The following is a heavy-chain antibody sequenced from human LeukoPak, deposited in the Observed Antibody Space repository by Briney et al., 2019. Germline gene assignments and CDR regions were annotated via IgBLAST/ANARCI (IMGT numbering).Heavy chain of an antibody. Sequence: GGSLRLSCAASGFTFSSCAMSWVRQAPGKGLEWVSAISGSGGSTYSADSVKGRFTISRDNPKNTLYLQMNSLRAEDTAVYYCAKYRNDIGAFDIWGQGTMVTVSS. J-gene: IGHJ3*02. V-gene: IGHV3-23*01. D-gene: IGHD5-12*01. CDR2: ISGSGGST. CDR1: GFTFSSCA. CDR3: AKYRNDIGAFDI.